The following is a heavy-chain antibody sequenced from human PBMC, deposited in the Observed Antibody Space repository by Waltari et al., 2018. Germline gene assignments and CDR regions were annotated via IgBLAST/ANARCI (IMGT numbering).Heavy chain of an antibody. D-gene: IGHD6-19*01. CDR2: INHSGST. CDR3: ARVALGYSSGWYRYFDL. Sequence: QVQLQESGPGLVKPSETLSLTCTVSGGSISSYYWSWIRQPPGKGLEWIGEINHSGSTNYNPSLKSRVTISVDTSKNQFSLKLSSVTAADTAVYYCARVALGYSSGWYRYFDLWGRGTLVTVSS. CDR1: GGSISSYY. J-gene: IGHJ2*01. V-gene: IGHV4-59*12.